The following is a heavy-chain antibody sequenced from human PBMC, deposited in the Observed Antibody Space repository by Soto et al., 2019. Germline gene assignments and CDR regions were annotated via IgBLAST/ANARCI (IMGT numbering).Heavy chain of an antibody. CDR2: IYYSGST. CDR3: ARVLERFGTNWFDP. Sequence: PSETLSLTCTVSGGSISSYYWSWIRQPPGKGLEWIGYIYYSGSTNYNPSLKSRVTISVDTSKNQFSLKLSSVTAADTAVYYCARVLERFGTNWFDPWGQGTLVTVSS. V-gene: IGHV4-59*01. D-gene: IGHD3-10*01. J-gene: IGHJ5*02. CDR1: GGSISSYY.